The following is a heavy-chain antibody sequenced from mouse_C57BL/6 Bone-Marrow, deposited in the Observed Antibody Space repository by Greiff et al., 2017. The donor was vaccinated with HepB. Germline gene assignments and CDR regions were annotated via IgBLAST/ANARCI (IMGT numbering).Heavy chain of an antibody. J-gene: IGHJ4*01. D-gene: IGHD2-1*01. V-gene: IGHV1-69*01. CDR3: ARADGNYPSYYYAMDY. CDR2: IVPSDSYT. CDR1: GYTFTSYW. Sequence: QVQLQQPGAELVMPGASVKLSCKASGYTFTSYWMHWVKQRPGQGLEWIGEIVPSDSYTNYNQKFKGKSTLTVDKSSSTAYMQLSSLTSADSAVYYRARADGNYPSYYYAMDYWGQGTSVTVTA.